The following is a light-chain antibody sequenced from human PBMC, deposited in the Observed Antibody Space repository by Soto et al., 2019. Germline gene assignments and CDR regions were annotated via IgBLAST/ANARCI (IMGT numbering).Light chain of an antibody. CDR3: CSYAGSSTPYVV. J-gene: IGLJ2*01. Sequence: QSVLTQAASVSGSPGQSITISCTGTSSDVGSYNLVSWYQQHPGKAPKLMIHEGSKRPSGVSNRFSGSKSGNTASLTISGLPAQDEADYYCCSYAGSSTPYVVFGGGTKLTVL. CDR1: SSDVGSYNL. V-gene: IGLV2-23*01. CDR2: EGS.